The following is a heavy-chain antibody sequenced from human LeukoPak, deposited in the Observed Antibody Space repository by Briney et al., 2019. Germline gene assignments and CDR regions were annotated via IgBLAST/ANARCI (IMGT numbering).Heavy chain of an antibody. Sequence: GGSLRLSCAASAFTFSIYGMHWVRQAPGKGLEWVAVIWSDGSNKHYADSVKVRFTIYRDNSKNTLYLEMNSLRGEDTAVYYCARFSNNNGMDVWGQGTTVTVSS. V-gene: IGHV3-33*01. CDR2: IWSDGSNK. CDR3: ARFSNNNGMDV. CDR1: AFTFSIYG. J-gene: IGHJ6*02. D-gene: IGHD3-3*02.